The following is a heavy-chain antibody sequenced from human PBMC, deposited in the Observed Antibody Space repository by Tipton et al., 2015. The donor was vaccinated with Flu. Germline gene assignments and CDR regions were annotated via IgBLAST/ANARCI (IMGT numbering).Heavy chain of an antibody. J-gene: IGHJ5*02. V-gene: IGHV4-38-2*01. D-gene: IGHD3-3*01. CDR3: ARDGHYDFWSGSKSINWFDP. CDR2: IYHSGST. Sequence: QVQLVQSGPEVKPSETLSLICAVSDYSISSGYYWGWVRQPPGKGLEWIGSIYHSGSTYYNPSLKSRVTISVDTSKNQFSLKLTSVTAADTAVYYCARDGHYDFWSGSKSINWFDPWGQGTLVTVSS. CDR1: DYSISSGYY.